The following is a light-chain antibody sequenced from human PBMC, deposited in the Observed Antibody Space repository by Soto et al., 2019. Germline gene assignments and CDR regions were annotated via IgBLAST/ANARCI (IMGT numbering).Light chain of an antibody. J-gene: IGKJ4*01. CDR1: QSVSSSY. Sequence: EIVLTHSPGTLSLSPGERVTLSCRASQSVSSSYLAWYQKKPGQAPRLLIYGASRRATGIPDRFSGSGSGTDFPLTIIRLESEDFAVYYCQHYGSSPPSTFGGGTKVEIK. CDR3: QHYGSSPPST. V-gene: IGKV3-20*01. CDR2: GAS.